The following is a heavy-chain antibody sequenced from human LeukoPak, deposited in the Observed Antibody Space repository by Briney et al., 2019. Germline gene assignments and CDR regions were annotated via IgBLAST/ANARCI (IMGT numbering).Heavy chain of an antibody. J-gene: IGHJ4*02. CDR1: GFTFSSYW. CDR3: ASCIVGAIDY. D-gene: IGHD1-26*01. V-gene: IGHV3-21*01. CDR2: ISSSSSYI. Sequence: PGGSLRLSCAASGFTFSSYWMHWVRQAPGKGLEWVSSISSSSSYIYYADSVKGRFTISRDNAKNSLYLQMNSLRAEDTAVYYCASCIVGAIDYWGQGTLVTVSS.